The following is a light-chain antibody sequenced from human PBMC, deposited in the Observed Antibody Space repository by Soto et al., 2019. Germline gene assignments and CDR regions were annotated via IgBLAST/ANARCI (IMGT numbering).Light chain of an antibody. CDR3: QQYGSSAYT. J-gene: IGKJ2*01. CDR1: QSGSTNH. CDR2: GPS. Sequence: EIALTKSPGTLSLSPRESAPLSSRAIQSGSTNHLAWYQQKPGQAPRLLIYGPSRRATGIPDRFSGSGSGTDFTLTISRREPEEFAVYYCQQYGSSAYTFGQGTKVEIK. V-gene: IGKV3-20*01.